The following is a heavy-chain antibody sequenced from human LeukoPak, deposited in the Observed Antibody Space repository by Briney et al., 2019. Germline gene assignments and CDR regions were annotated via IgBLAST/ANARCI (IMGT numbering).Heavy chain of an antibody. CDR2: INAGNGNT. V-gene: IGHV1-3*01. CDR1: GYTFTSYA. D-gene: IGHD2-2*01. CDR3: ARGCSSTSCSPRRDWFDP. J-gene: IGHJ5*02. Sequence: GASVKVSCKASGYTFTSYAMHWVRQAPGQRLEWMGWINAGNGNTNYSQKFQGRVTITRDTSASTAYMELSSLRSEDTAVYYCARGCSSTSCSPRRDWFDPWGQGTLVTVSS.